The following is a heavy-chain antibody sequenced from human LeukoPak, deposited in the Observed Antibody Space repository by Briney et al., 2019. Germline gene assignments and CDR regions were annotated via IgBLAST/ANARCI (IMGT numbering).Heavy chain of an antibody. CDR2: ISSSGSM. J-gene: IGHJ4*02. V-gene: IGHV3-48*04. Sequence: GGSLRLSCAASGFTSSSYSMNWVRQAPGKGLEWISYISSSGSMYYADSVKGRFTISRDNAKNSLYLQMNSLRADDTAVYYCARKATAVDYWGQGTLVTVSS. CDR1: GFTSSSYS. CDR3: ARKATAVDY. D-gene: IGHD1-1*01.